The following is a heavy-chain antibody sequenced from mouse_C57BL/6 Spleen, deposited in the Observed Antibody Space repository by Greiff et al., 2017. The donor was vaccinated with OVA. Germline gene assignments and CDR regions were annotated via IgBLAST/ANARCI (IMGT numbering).Heavy chain of an antibody. CDR3: ARSALDGSSYDGYFDV. CDR2: IYPGSGNT. V-gene: IGHV1-84*01. CDR1: GYTFTDYY. D-gene: IGHD1-1*01. J-gene: IGHJ1*03. Sequence: VQLQQSGPELVKPGASVKISCKASGYTFTDYYINWVQQRPGQGLEWIGWIYPGSGNTKYNEKFKGKATLTVDTSSSTAYMQLSSLTSEDSAVYFCARSALDGSSYDGYFDVWGTGTTVTVSS.